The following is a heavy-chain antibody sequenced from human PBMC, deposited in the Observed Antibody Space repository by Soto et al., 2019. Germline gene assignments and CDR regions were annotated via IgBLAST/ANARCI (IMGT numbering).Heavy chain of an antibody. CDR2: IYHSGST. J-gene: IGHJ4*02. Sequence: SETLSLTCAVSGGSISSSNWWSWVRQPPGKGLEWIGEIYHSGSTNYNPSLKSRITISIDKSKNQFSLKLNSVTAADTAVYYCSCACLGGSSGPFAYCGQGSLVTDSS. CDR1: GGSISSSNW. CDR3: SCACLGGSSGPFAY. V-gene: IGHV4-4*02. D-gene: IGHD6-13*01.